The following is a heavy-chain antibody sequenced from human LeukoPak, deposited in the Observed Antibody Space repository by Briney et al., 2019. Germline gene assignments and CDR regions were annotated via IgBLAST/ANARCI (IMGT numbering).Heavy chain of an antibody. V-gene: IGHV1-46*01. D-gene: IGHD3-22*01. CDR1: GYTFPSYF. Sequence: ASVKVSCTASGYTFPSYFMHWVRQAPGQGLEWMGIINPTGGSTTYAQKFQGRVTMIRDTSTSTVYMELSSLRSDDTAVYYCARVGDSSGYYLDYWGQGTLVTVSS. CDR2: INPTGGST. CDR3: ARVGDSSGYYLDY. J-gene: IGHJ4*02.